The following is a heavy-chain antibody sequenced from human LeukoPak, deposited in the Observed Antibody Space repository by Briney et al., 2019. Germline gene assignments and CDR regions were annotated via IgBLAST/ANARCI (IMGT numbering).Heavy chain of an antibody. CDR1: GGSISSGGYS. CDR3: AREAVGRRYFDL. V-gene: IGHV4-30-2*01. J-gene: IGHJ2*01. Sequence: PSETLSLTCAVSGGSISSGGYSWSWIRQPPGKGLEWIGYIYHSGSTYYNPSLKSRVTISVDTSKNQFSLKLSSVTAADTAVYYCAREAVGRRYFDLWGRGTLVTVSS. CDR2: IYHSGST. D-gene: IGHD6-19*01.